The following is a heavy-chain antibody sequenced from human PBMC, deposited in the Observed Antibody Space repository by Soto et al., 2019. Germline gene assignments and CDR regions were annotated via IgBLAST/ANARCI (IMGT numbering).Heavy chain of an antibody. CDR3: VRDQKYFRVNGNWFDS. J-gene: IGHJ5*01. CDR1: GYIFTSYY. D-gene: IGHD2-2*01. V-gene: IGHV1-18*04. CDR2: VSGNNGAS. Sequence: GASVKVSCKASGYIFTSYYLHWVRQAPGQGLEWMGWVSGNNGASNPAPKVQGRITMTLDTSTGVSYMALRSLRSDDTAIYYCVRDQKYFRVNGNWFDSWGQGTLVTVSS.